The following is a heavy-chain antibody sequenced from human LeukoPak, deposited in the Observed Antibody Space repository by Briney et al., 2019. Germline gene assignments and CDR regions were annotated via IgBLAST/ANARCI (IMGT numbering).Heavy chain of an antibody. V-gene: IGHV3-66*01. CDR1: GFTFSNYW. CDR2: IYSGGST. D-gene: IGHD2-15*01. J-gene: IGHJ4*02. CDR3: AREGLYCSGGSCYRPRSFDY. Sequence: GGSLRLSCAASGFTFSNYWMSWVRQAPGKGLEWVSVIYSGGSTYYADSVKGRFTISRDNSKNTLYLQMNSLRAEDTAVYYCAREGLYCSGGSCYRPRSFDYWGQGTLVTVSS.